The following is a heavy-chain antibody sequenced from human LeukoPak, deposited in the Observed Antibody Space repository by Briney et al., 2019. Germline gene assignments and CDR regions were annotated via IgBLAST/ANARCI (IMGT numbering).Heavy chain of an antibody. D-gene: IGHD1-14*01. CDR3: ARDPGSTDYYYMDV. J-gene: IGHJ6*03. CDR1: GYTFTSYG. CDR2: ISAYNGNT. V-gene: IGHV1-18*01. Sequence: ASVKVSCKASGYTFTSYGISGVPQAPGQGLEWMGWISAYNGNTNYAQKLQGRVTMTTDTSTSTAYMELRSLRSDDTAVYYCARDPGSTDYYYMDVWGKGTTVTVSS.